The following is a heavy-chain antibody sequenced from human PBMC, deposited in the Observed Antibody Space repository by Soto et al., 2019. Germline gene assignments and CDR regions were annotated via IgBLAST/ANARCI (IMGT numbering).Heavy chain of an antibody. D-gene: IGHD6-19*01. V-gene: IGHV3-48*01. CDR3: ARSPGIAVSNWFDP. Sequence: EVQLVESGGGLVQPGGSLRLSCAASGFTFSSYSMNWVRQAPGKGLEWVSYISSSSSTIYYADSVKGRFTISRDNAKNSLYLQMNSLRAEDTAGYYCARSPGIAVSNWFDPWGQGTLVTVSS. J-gene: IGHJ5*02. CDR2: ISSSSSTI. CDR1: GFTFSSYS.